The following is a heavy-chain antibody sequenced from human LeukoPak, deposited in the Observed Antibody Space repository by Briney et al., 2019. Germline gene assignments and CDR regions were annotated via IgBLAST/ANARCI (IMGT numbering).Heavy chain of an antibody. V-gene: IGHV3-30*02. CDR1: GFTFTTAD. CDR3: ARDKIEGPTKLDY. J-gene: IGHJ4*02. CDR2: IGFGGNDQ. D-gene: IGHD1-1*01. Sequence: GGSLRLSCAASGFTFTTADMHWVRQAPGKGLEWVAFIGFGGNDQYNGDSVKGRFTISRDNAKNSLYLQMNSLRAEDTAVYYCARDKIEGPTKLDYWGQGILVTVSS.